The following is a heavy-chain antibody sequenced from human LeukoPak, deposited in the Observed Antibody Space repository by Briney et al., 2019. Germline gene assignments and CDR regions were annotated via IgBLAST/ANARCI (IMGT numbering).Heavy chain of an antibody. D-gene: IGHD3-16*01. CDR3: ARGGGLGPFDP. Sequence: ASVKVSCKASGYTFTSYAVHWVRQAPGQRLEWMGWINAGNGNTKYSQKFQGRVTITRDTSASTAYMELSSLRSEDTAVYYCARGGGLGPFDPWGQGTLVTVSS. V-gene: IGHV1-3*01. CDR1: GYTFTSYA. CDR2: INAGNGNT. J-gene: IGHJ5*02.